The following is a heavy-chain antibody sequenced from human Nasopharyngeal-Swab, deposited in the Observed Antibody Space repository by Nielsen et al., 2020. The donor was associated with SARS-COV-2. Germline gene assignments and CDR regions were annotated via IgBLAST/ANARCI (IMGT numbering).Heavy chain of an antibody. J-gene: IGHJ5*02. CDR1: GGSISSGGYS. CDR2: IYHSGST. D-gene: IGHD6-6*01. Sequence: SQTLSLTCAVSGGSISSGGYSWSWIRQPPGKGLEWIGEIYHSGSTNYNPSLKSRVTISVDKSKNQFSLKLSSVTAADTAVYYCARKSYSSSSRWFDPWGQGTLVTVSS. CDR3: ARKSYSSSSRWFDP. V-gene: IGHV4-30-2*01.